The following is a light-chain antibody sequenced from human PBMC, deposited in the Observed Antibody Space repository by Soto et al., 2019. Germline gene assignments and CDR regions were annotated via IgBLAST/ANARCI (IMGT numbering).Light chain of an antibody. Sequence: DIQMTQSPSSLSASAGDRVTITCRASQGISSHLNWYQQKPGKAPKLLIYAASSLQSGVPSRFGGSGSGTYFSLTISSLQPEDFATYDCQQGYTTPHTFGQGTKVESK. CDR3: QQGYTTPHT. CDR2: AAS. CDR1: QGISSH. J-gene: IGKJ1*01. V-gene: IGKV1-39*01.